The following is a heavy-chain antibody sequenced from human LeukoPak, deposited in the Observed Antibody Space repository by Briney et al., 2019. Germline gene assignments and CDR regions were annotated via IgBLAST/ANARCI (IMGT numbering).Heavy chain of an antibody. CDR2: INPSGGST. D-gene: IGHD3-10*01. J-gene: IGHJ4*02. CDR1: GYTFTSYY. V-gene: IGHV1-46*01. Sequence: GASVKVSCKASGYTFTSYYMHWVRQAPGQGLEWMGIINPSGGSTSYAQKFQGRVTMTRDTSTSTVYMELSSLRSENTAVYYCARADFGELDALFSTDYWGQGTLVTVSS. CDR3: ARADFGELDALFSTDY.